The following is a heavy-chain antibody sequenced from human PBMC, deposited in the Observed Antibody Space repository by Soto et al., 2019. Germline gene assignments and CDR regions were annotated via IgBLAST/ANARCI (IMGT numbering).Heavy chain of an antibody. CDR2: IKQDESAK. V-gene: IGHV3-7*01. Sequence: GGSLRLSCAASGFTFSNYWMTWVRQAPGKGLEWVANIKQDESAKYYVDSVRDRFTISRDNAKNSLYLQMNSLGAADTAVYYCARSFDILTLGLGYWGRGTLVTVSS. J-gene: IGHJ4*02. CDR1: GFTFSNYW. D-gene: IGHD3-9*01. CDR3: ARSFDILTLGLGY.